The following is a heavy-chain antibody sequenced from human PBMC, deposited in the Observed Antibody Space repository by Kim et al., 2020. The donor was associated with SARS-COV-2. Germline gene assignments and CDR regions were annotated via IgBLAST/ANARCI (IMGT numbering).Heavy chain of an antibody. V-gene: IGHV4-39*01. J-gene: IGHJ1*01. D-gene: IGHD2-2*01. CDR1: GGSISSSGHY. CDR3: GRRSHCTSVSCYPI. Sequence: SETLSLTCTVSGGSISSSGHYWAWIRQSPGKGLEWIGSVYDDGSTYYNPSLRSRVTVSSDTSKNQFFLRVTSLTAADTAVYSCGRRSHCTSVSCYPIWGQGTLVTVSS. CDR2: VYDDGST.